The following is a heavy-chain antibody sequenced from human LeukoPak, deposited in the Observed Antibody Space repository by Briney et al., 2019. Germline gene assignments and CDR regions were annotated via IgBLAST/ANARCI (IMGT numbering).Heavy chain of an antibody. Sequence: PGGSLRLSCAASGFTFSSYWMSWVRQAPGKGLEWVANIKQDGSEKYYVDSVKGRFTISRDNAKNSLYLQMNSLRAEDTAVYYCARDEGSYYYHSHDAFDIWGQGTMVTVSS. CDR2: IKQDGSEK. CDR1: GFTFSSYW. CDR3: ARDEGSYYYHSHDAFDI. V-gene: IGHV3-7*01. D-gene: IGHD1-26*01. J-gene: IGHJ3*02.